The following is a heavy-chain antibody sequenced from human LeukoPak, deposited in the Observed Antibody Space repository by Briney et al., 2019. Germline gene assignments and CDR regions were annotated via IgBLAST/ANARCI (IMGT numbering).Heavy chain of an antibody. CDR1: GYTFTSYG. V-gene: IGHV1-18*01. J-gene: IGHJ4*02. CDR2: ISAYNGNT. D-gene: IGHD2-2*01. CDR3: ARALGEADIVVVVPAADYGY. Sequence: ASVKVSCKASGYTFTSYGISWVRQAPGQGLEWMGWISAYNGNTNYAQKLQGRVTMTTDTSTSTAYMELRSLRSDDTAVYYCARALGEADIVVVVPAADYGYWGQGTLVTVSS.